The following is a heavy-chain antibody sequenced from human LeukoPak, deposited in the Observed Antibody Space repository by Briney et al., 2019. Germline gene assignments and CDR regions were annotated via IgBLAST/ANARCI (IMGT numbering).Heavy chain of an antibody. V-gene: IGHV3-49*04. D-gene: IGHD2-15*01. CDR2: IRSRAYGGTT. J-gene: IGHJ4*02. CDR1: GFTFGEYA. Sequence: GGSLRLSCTASGFTFGEYAMSWVRQAPGKGLEWVCLIRSRAYGGTTEYAASVKGRFTISRDDSKSIAYLQMNSLKTEDTAVYYCSREEGGSCNFWGQGTLVTVSS. CDR3: SREEGGSCNF.